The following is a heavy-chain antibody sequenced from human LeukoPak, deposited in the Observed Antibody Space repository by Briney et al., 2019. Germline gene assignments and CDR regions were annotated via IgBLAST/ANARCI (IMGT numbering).Heavy chain of an antibody. J-gene: IGHJ4*02. CDR1: GFTFSTYA. CDR2: LYSSGST. D-gene: IGHD3-22*01. Sequence: GGSLRLSCAASGFTFSTYAMSWVRQAPGKGLEWVSVLYSSGSTNYADSVKGRFTISRDNSKNTLYLQMNSLRAEDTAVYYCVRYYDPSGYYDYWGRGTLVTVSS. CDR3: VRYYDPSGYYDY. V-gene: IGHV3-23*05.